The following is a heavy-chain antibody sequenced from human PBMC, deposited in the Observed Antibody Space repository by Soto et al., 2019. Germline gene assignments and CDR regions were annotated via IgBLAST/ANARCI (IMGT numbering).Heavy chain of an antibody. CDR1: GFTVSSNY. CDR3: ARSPSPGLPYY. D-gene: IGHD4-17*01. CDR2: IYSGGST. J-gene: IGHJ4*02. V-gene: IGHV3-53*01. Sequence: PGGSLRLSCAASGFTVSSNYMSWVRQAPGKGLEWVSVIYSGGSTYYADSVKGRFTISRDNSKNTLYLQMNSLRAEDTAVYYRARSPSPGLPYYWGQGTLVTVSS.